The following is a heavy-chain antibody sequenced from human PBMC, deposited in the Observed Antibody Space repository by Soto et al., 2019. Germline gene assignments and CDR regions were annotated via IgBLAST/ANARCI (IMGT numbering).Heavy chain of an antibody. CDR1: GFTFGTYA. V-gene: IGHV3-23*01. Sequence: EVQLLESGGGLVQSGESLRLSCAASGFTFGTYAMNWVRQAPGKGLEWVSTITVFGDPTYYADSVKGRFTISRDNSKNTLFLQMNSLRAEDTARYYCAKDRDIAYHLEGGFYYSGMDVWGQGTTVTVSS. D-gene: IGHD5-12*01. CDR3: AKDRDIAYHLEGGFYYSGMDV. J-gene: IGHJ6*02. CDR2: ITVFGDPT.